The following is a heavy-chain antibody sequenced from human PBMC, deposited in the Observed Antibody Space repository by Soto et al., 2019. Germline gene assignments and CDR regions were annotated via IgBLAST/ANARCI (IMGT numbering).Heavy chain of an antibody. CDR3: TTDCYITPMIVRVDY. CDR1: GFIFSNAW. J-gene: IGHJ4*01. Sequence: VHIVESGGGLVKPGGSLRLSCAASGFIFSNAWINWVRQAPGKGLEWVGRVKSKNDGGTTDFATPVKGRFAISRDDSKNMVYLEMNNLQTEDTAMYYCTTDCYITPMIVRVDYWGHGTLVTVAS. CDR2: VKSKNDGGTT. V-gene: IGHV3-15*07. D-gene: IGHD2-2*02.